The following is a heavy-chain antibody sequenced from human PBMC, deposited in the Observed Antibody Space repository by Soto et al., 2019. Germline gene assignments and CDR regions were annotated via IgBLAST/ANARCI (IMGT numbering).Heavy chain of an antibody. J-gene: IGHJ6*02. CDR2: IRSDGSST. Sequence: GGSLRLSCAASGFTFSSYGMHWVRQAPGKGLVWVSRIRSDGSSTNYADSVKGRFTISRDNAKNTLHLQMNSLRAEDTAVYYCVREGIAAAMDVWGQGTTVTVSS. D-gene: IGHD6-13*01. CDR3: VREGIAAAMDV. V-gene: IGHV3-74*01. CDR1: GFTFSSYG.